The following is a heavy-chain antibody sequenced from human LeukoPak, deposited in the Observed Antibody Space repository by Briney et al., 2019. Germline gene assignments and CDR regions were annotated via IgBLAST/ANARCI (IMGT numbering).Heavy chain of an antibody. CDR1: GGSFSGYY. CDR2: INHSGST. CDR3: ARQNYGSGSYNWFDP. Sequence: SETLSLTCAVYGGSFSGYYWSWIRQPPGKGLEWIGEINHSGSTNYNPSLKSRVTISVDTSKNQFSLKMSSVTAADTAVYYCARQNYGSGSYNWFDPWGQGTLVTVSS. D-gene: IGHD3-10*01. J-gene: IGHJ5*02. V-gene: IGHV4-34*01.